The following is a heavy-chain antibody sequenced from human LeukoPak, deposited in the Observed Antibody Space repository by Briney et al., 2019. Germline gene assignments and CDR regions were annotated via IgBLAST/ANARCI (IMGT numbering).Heavy chain of an antibody. CDR3: SRGGANDL. CDR2: IFTSGSA. J-gene: IGHJ5*02. D-gene: IGHD4/OR15-4a*01. Sequence: PSETLSLTCTVVGGSLTSDYWSWIRQPAGKGLEWMGRIFTSGSAAYNPSLKSRVTMSLDTSKNQFFLKLSSVTAADTAAYFCSRGGANDLWGQGTLVTVSS. V-gene: IGHV4-4*07. CDR1: GGSLTSDY.